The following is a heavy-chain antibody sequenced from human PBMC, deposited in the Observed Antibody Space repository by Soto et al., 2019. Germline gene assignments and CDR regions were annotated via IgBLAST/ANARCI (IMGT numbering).Heavy chain of an antibody. CDR3: VKDRSDTWSFDY. J-gene: IGHJ4*02. V-gene: IGHV3-30*18. D-gene: IGHD2-8*02. Sequence: VQLVESGGGVVQPGRSLRLSCVASGFTFSSCAMHWVRQVPGTGLEWLAVVTHDGSLYPYADSVKGRFSISRDNSRKTLYLQMNSLRPEDTAVYYCVKDRSDTWSFDYWGQGTLVTVSS. CDR1: GFTFSSCA. CDR2: VTHDGSLY.